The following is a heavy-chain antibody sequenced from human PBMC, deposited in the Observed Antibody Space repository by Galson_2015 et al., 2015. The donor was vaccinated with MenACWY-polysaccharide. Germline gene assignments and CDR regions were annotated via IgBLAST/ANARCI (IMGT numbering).Heavy chain of an antibody. CDR3: ARVSCGGNNCYFGH. Sequence: SVKVSCKASGGTFDSYAIYWVRHAPGQGLEWTGRHIPIFGISYAQNFQGRVPITADTSTGTAYMELNSLRSEDTAVYYCARVSCGGNNCYFGHWGQGTLVTVSS. J-gene: IGHJ4*02. CDR2: HIPIFGI. CDR1: GGTFDSYA. D-gene: IGHD4-23*01. V-gene: IGHV1-69*04.